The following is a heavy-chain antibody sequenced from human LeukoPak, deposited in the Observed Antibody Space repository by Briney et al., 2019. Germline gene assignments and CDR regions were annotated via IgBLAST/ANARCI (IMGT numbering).Heavy chain of an antibody. V-gene: IGHV3-11*06. CDR1: GFTFSDYY. CDR2: ISSSSYYE. J-gene: IGHJ6*02. CDR3: ARGLTGSGWTTSNYYYYGMDV. D-gene: IGHD6-19*01. Sequence: GGSLRLSCAASGFTFSDYYMSWIRQAPGKGLEWVSSISSSSYYEYYADSVKGRFTISRDNAKNSLLLQVNSLRAEDTAVYYCARGLTGSGWTTSNYYYYGMDVWGQGTTVTVSS.